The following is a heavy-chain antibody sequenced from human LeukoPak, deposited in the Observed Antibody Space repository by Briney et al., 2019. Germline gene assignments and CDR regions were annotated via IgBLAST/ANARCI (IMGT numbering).Heavy chain of an antibody. V-gene: IGHV1-69*05. CDR3: ARTPPPFDSSSSAAPDY. CDR2: IIPIFGTA. D-gene: IGHD6-13*01. J-gene: IGHJ4*02. Sequence: SVKVSCKASGGTFSSYAISWVRQAPGQGLEWMGGIIPIFGTANYAQKFQGRVTITTDESTSTAYMELSSLRSEDTAVYYCARTPPPFDSSSSAAPDYWGQGTLDTVSS. CDR1: GGTFSSYA.